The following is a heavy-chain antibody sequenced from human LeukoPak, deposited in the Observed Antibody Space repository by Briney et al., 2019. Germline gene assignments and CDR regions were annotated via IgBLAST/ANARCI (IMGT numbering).Heavy chain of an antibody. CDR2: IYYSGST. D-gene: IGHD2-15*01. Sequence: SQTLSLTCTVPGGSISSGGYYWSWIRQHPGKGLEWIGYIYYSGSTYYNPSLKSRVTISVDTSKNQFSLKLSSVTAADTAVYYCATGGSWNFDYWGQGTLVTVSS. V-gene: IGHV4-31*03. J-gene: IGHJ4*02. CDR1: GGSISSGGYY. CDR3: ATGGSWNFDY.